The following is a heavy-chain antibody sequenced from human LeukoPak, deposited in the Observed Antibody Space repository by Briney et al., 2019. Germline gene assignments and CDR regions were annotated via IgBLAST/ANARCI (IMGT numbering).Heavy chain of an antibody. CDR2: INPNSGGT. V-gene: IGHV1-2*02. CDR1: GYTFTAYY. CDR3: AREDLYYYDSSGSEYFPH. J-gene: IGHJ1*01. D-gene: IGHD3-22*01. Sequence: VASVKVSSKASGYTFTAYYMHWVRQAPGQGLEWMGWINPNSGGTNYAQKFQGRVTMTRDTSISTAYMELSRLRSDDTAVYYCAREDLYYYDSSGSEYFPHWGQGTLVTVSS.